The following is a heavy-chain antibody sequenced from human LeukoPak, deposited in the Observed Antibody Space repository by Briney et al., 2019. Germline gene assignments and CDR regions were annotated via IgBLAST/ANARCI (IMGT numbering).Heavy chain of an antibody. V-gene: IGHV3-21*01. CDR1: GLTFSSYS. D-gene: IGHD4-4*01. Sequence: GGSLRLSCAASGLTFSSYSMNWVRQAPGKGLEWVSSISSSSSYIYYADSVKGRFTISRDNAKNSLYLQMNSLRAEDTAVYYCAQGDDYSNLYFDYWGQGTLVTVSS. CDR2: ISSSSSYI. CDR3: AQGDDYSNLYFDY. J-gene: IGHJ4*02.